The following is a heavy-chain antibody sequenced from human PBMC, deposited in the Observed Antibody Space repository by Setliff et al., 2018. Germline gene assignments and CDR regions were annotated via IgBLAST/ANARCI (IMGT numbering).Heavy chain of an antibody. V-gene: IGHV1-69*13. D-gene: IGHD3-22*01. CDR2: IIPIFGTA. CDR1: GGTFSSSA. J-gene: IGHJ3*02. Sequence: GASVKVSCKASGGTFSSSAISWVRQAPGQGLEWMGGIIPIFGTANYAQKFQGRVTITADESTSTAYMELSSLRSEDTAVYYCARDGDNYYDSSGYYLNHAFDIWGQGTMVTVSS. CDR3: ARDGDNYYDSSGYYLNHAFDI.